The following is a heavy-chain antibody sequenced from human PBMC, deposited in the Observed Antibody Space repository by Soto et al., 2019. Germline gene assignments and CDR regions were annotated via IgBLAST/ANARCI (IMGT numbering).Heavy chain of an antibody. Sequence: QVQLVESGGGVVQPGRSLRLSCAASGFTFSSYGMHWVRQAPGKGLEWVAVISYDGNNKYYADSVKGRFTISRNNSKNTVYLQMNNLRAEDTAVYYCAKCNRGYYDFLTGSGHFDYWGQGTLVTVSS. V-gene: IGHV3-30*18. CDR2: ISYDGNNK. CDR3: AKCNRGYYDFLTGSGHFDY. D-gene: IGHD3-9*01. CDR1: GFTFSSYG. J-gene: IGHJ4*02.